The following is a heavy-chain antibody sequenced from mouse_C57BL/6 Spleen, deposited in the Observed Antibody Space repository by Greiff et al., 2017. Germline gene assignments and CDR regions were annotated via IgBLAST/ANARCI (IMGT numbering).Heavy chain of an antibody. V-gene: IGHV1-55*01. Sequence: QVQLQQPGAELVKPGASVKMSCKASGYTFTSYWITWVKQRPGQGLEWIGDLYPGSGSTNYNAKFKSKATLTVDTSSSPAYMQLSSLTSEDSAVSNCARSLLPPDCYAMDYWGQGTSVTVSS. CDR3: ARSLLPPDCYAMDY. J-gene: IGHJ4*01. CDR1: GYTFTSYW. D-gene: IGHD2-1*01. CDR2: LYPGSGST.